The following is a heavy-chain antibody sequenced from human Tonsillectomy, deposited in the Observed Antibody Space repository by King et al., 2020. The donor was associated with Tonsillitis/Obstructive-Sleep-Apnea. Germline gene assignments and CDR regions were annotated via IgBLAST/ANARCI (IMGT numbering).Heavy chain of an antibody. CDR2: INPSGGST. CDR1: GYTFTSYY. CDR3: ARDGSGVPAAKLAPHTAPVDYYSYYMDV. V-gene: IGHV1-46*01. J-gene: IGHJ6*03. D-gene: IGHD2-2*01. Sequence: QLVQSGAEVKKPGASVKVSCKASGYTFTSYYMHWVRQAPGQGLEWMGIINPSGGSTSYAQKFQGRVTMTRDTSTSTVYMDLSSLRSEDTAVYYCARDGSGVPAAKLAPHTAPVDYYSYYMDVWGKGTTVTVSS.